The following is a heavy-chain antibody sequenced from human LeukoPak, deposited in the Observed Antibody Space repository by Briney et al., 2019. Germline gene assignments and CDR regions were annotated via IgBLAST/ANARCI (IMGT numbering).Heavy chain of an antibody. J-gene: IGHJ4*02. V-gene: IGHV2-70*11. CDR3: ARATAVNLRGGLDY. Sequence: SGPTQANLTHPLTLTCTFSGSSLKTYGVCGSWIRHPPGKALEWLARIDWDDDKYYSSSLKTRLTISKDTSKNQVVLKMTNMDPVDTATYYCARATAVNLRGGLDYWGQGTLVTVSS. CDR1: GSSLKTYGVC. D-gene: IGHD4-11*01. CDR2: IDWDDDK.